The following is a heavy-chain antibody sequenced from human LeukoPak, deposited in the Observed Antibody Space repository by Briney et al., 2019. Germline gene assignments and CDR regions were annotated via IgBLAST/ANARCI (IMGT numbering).Heavy chain of an antibody. CDR1: GFTFSSYA. D-gene: IGHD3-10*01. CDR2: ISYDGRNK. CDR3: AKGYYGSGSYRLLFDAFDI. Sequence: GGSLRLSCAASGFTFSSYAMHWVREAPGKGRGWVAVISYDGRNKYYADSVKGRFTISRDNAKNTLYLQMNSLRAEDTAVYYCAKGYYGSGSYRLLFDAFDIWGHGTMVTVSS. V-gene: IGHV3-30*04. J-gene: IGHJ3*02.